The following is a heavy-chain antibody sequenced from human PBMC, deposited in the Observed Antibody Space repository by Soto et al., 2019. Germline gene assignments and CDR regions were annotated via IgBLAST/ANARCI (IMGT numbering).Heavy chain of an antibody. CDR3: AGQTFTIAAASYGRSNWFDP. CDR1: GGSINSNAYF. J-gene: IGHJ5*02. Sequence: PSETLSLTCTVSGGSINSNAYFWGWVRQPPGKGLEWIGTIYFTGNTYYTPSLKSRLTMSIDTSKNEFSLRLNSVTAADTAVYYCAGQTFTIAAASYGRSNWFDPWGPGTLVTVSS. V-gene: IGHV4-39*01. CDR2: IYFTGNT. D-gene: IGHD6-25*01.